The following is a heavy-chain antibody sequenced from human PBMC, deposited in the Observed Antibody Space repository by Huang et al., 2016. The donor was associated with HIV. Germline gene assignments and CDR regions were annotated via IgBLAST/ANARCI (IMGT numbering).Heavy chain of an antibody. CDR1: DVSVVSGGYF. V-gene: IGHV4-39*01. D-gene: IGHD6-19*01. Sequence: LQESGPRLVRPAETLSATCNVADVSVVSGGYFWALLRRAPGEGPDWIGSFPYNSGTYYNPSLKGRVTISRGASSSQLSLRLTSVTAADSATYCWARQGGRVAGFVNWDPYYFDWWGRGHFVAVSS. CDR2: FPYNSGT. CDR3: ARQGGRVAGFVNWDPYYFDW. J-gene: IGHJ4*02.